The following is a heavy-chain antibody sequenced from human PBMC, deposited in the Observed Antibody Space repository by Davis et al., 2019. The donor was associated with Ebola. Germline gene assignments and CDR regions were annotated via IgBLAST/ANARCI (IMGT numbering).Heavy chain of an antibody. CDR2: IRDDGSSK. CDR3: AKDRLSSQPSSFGMDV. Sequence: PGGSLRLSCAASGFTFSSSGMHWVRQAPGKGLEWVAFIRDDGSSKYYADSVKGRFTISRDNSKNTLYLQMDSLRVEDTALYYCAKDRLSSQPSSFGMDVWGQGTTVTVS. J-gene: IGHJ6*02. V-gene: IGHV3-30*02. D-gene: IGHD3-16*02. CDR1: GFTFSSSG.